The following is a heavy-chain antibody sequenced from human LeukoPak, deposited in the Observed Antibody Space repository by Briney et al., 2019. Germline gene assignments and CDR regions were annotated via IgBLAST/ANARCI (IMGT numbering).Heavy chain of an antibody. J-gene: IGHJ4*02. V-gene: IGHV4-4*02. CDR2: IYHSGST. Sequence: SETLSLTCAVSGGSISSSNWWSWVRQPPGKGLEWIGEIYHSGSTNYNPSLKSRVTISVDKSKNQFSLKLSSVTAADTAVYYCARDHRYYGGNAMYYFDYWGQGTLVTVSS. CDR3: ARDHRYYGGNAMYYFDY. CDR1: GGSISSSNW. D-gene: IGHD4-23*01.